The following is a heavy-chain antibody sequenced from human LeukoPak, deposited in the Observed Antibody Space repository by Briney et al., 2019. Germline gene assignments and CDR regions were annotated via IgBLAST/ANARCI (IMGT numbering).Heavy chain of an antibody. CDR3: ARGRVHSSSWYSHPDSYYHGMDV. D-gene: IGHD6-13*01. CDR1: GYTLTELS. V-gene: IGHV1-24*01. CDR2: FDPEDGET. J-gene: IGHJ6*02. Sequence: GASVKVSCKVSGYTLTELSMHWVRQAPGKGLEWMGGFDPEDGETIYAQKFQGRVTMTEDTSTDTAYMELSSLISEDTAVYYCARGRVHSSSWYSHPDSYYHGMDVWGQGTTVTVSS.